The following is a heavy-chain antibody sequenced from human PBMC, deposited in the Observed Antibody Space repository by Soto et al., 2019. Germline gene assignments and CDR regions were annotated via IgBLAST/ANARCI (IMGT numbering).Heavy chain of an antibody. V-gene: IGHV1-18*01. D-gene: IGHD3-16*02. CDR1: GYTFTSYD. CDR3: ARDVTMITFGGVIAYDAFDI. CDR2: MNANSGNT. J-gene: IGHJ3*02. Sequence: ASVKVSCKASGYTFTSYDINWVRQATGQGLEWMGWMNANSGNTNYAQKLQGRVTMTTDTSTSTAYMELRSLRSDDTAVYYCARDVTMITFGGVIAYDAFDIWGQGTMVTVSS.